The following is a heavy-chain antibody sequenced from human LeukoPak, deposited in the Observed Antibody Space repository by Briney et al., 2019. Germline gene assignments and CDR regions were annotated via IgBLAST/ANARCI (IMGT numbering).Heavy chain of an antibody. Sequence: GASVKVSCKASGYTFTSYGISWVRQAPGQGLEWMGWISAYNGNTNYVQKLQGRVTITADKSTSTAYMELSSLRSEDTAVYYCARAPSYYYDSSGYSFDYWGQGTLVTVSS. D-gene: IGHD3-22*01. CDR1: GYTFTSYG. J-gene: IGHJ4*02. CDR2: ISAYNGNT. CDR3: ARAPSYYYDSSGYSFDY. V-gene: IGHV1-18*01.